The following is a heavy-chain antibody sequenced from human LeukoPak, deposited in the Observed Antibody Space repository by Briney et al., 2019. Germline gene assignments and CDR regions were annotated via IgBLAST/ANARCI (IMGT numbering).Heavy chain of an antibody. V-gene: IGHV1-18*01. CDR1: GYTFTSYG. Sequence: ASVKLCCNASGYTFTSYGISWVRQPPGQGLEWMGWISAYNGNTNYAQKLQGRVTMTTDTSTSTAYMELRSLRSDDTAVYDCAREGWYSSGYYFEAFDIWGQGTMVTVSS. J-gene: IGHJ3*02. CDR2: ISAYNGNT. CDR3: AREGWYSSGYYFEAFDI. D-gene: IGHD3-22*01.